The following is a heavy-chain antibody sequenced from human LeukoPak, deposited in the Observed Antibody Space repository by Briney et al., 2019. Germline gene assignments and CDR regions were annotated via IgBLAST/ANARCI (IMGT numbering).Heavy chain of an antibody. CDR1: GYTFTSYG. V-gene: IGHV1-69*06. D-gene: IGHD3-10*01. J-gene: IGHJ4*02. CDR2: IIPIFGTA. CDR3: ATPGDYYGSGSPFDY. Sequence: GASVKVSCKASGYTFTSYGISWVRQAPGQGLEWMGGIIPIFGTANYAQKFQGRVTITADKSTSTAYMELSSLRSEDTAVYYCATPGDYYGSGSPFDYWGQGTLVTVSS.